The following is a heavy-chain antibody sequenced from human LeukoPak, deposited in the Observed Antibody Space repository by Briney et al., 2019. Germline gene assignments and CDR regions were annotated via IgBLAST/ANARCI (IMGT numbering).Heavy chain of an antibody. CDR1: GGSFSGYY. D-gene: IGHD6-19*01. CDR3: ARVGMDRYSSGWYRRFDY. V-gene: IGHV4-34*01. J-gene: IGHJ4*02. Sequence: YPSETLSLSCAVYGGSFSGYYWSWIRQPPGKGLEWIGEINHSGSTNYNPSLKSRVTISVDTSKNQFSLKLSSVTAADTAVYYCARVGMDRYSSGWYRRFDYWGQGTLVTVSS. CDR2: INHSGST.